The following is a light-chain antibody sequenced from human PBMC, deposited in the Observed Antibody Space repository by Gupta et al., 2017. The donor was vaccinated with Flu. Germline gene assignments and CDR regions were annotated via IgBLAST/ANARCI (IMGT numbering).Light chain of an antibody. V-gene: IGLV1-44*01. J-gene: IGLJ1*01. CDR1: SSNVGSNA. Sequence: VTISCSGSSSNVGSNAVHWYQQVPGTAPNLLIYDNNQRPSGVPDRFSGSKSGTSASLAISGLQSEDEAHYYCAAWDDSLNGHYVFGTGTEVTVL. CDR3: AAWDDSLNGHYV. CDR2: DNN.